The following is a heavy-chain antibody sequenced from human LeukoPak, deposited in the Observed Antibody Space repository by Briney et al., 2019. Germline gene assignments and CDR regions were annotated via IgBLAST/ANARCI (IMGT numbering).Heavy chain of an antibody. Sequence: SGPTLVSPTQTLTLTCTFSGFSLSTSGMRVSWIRQPPGKALEWLARIDWDDDKFYSTSLKTRLTISKDTSKNQVVLTMNNMDPVDTATYYCARISGSSGYHRYYFDYWGQGTLVTVSS. J-gene: IGHJ4*02. V-gene: IGHV2-70*04. CDR2: IDWDDDK. CDR3: ARISGSSGYHRYYFDY. CDR1: GFSLSTSGMR. D-gene: IGHD3-22*01.